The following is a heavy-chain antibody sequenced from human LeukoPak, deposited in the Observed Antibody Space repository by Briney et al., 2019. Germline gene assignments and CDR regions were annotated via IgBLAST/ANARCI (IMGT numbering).Heavy chain of an antibody. CDR1: GGPIGYFY. V-gene: IGHV4-59*01. J-gene: IGHJ4*02. D-gene: IGHD4-11*01. CDR2: IYYSGIT. Sequence: PSETPSLTCTVSGGPIGYFYWSWIRQPPGKGLEWIGSIYYSGITYYNPSLKTRVTISVDTSKNQFSLRLNSMTAADTAVYYCARAGDYNNYVFDHWGQGTLVTVSS. CDR3: ARAGDYNNYVFDH.